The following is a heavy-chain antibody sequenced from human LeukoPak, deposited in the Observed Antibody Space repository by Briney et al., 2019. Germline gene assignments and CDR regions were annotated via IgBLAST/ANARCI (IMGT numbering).Heavy chain of an antibody. CDR3: ARDMALGYFDY. V-gene: IGHV4-59*12. Sequence: SETLSLTCTVSGGSISSYYWNWIRQPPGKGLEWIGFIYYTGSTYYNPSLKSRVTISVDRSKNQFSLKLSSVTAADTAVYYCARDMALGYFDYWGQGTLVTVSS. D-gene: IGHD5-24*01. CDR1: GGSISSYY. J-gene: IGHJ4*02. CDR2: IYYTGST.